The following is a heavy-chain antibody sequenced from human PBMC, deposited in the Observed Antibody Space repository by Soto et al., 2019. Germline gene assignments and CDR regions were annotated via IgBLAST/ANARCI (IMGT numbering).Heavy chain of an antibody. J-gene: IGHJ5*02. CDR1: GYTFTSYG. CDR3: ARDSRGVAATPGRNNWFDP. Sequence: GASVKVSCKASGYTFTSYGISWVRQAPGQGLEWMGWISAYNGNTNYAQKLQGRVTMTTDTSTSTAYMELRSLRSDDTAVYCCARDSRGVAATPGRNNWFDPWGQGTLVTVSS. V-gene: IGHV1-18*01. CDR2: ISAYNGNT. D-gene: IGHD2-15*01.